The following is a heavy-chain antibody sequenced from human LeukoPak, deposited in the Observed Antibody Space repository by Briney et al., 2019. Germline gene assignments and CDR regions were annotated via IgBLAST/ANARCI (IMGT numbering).Heavy chain of an antibody. CDR1: GCTFSSYA. J-gene: IGHJ4*02. V-gene: IGHV3-23*01. Sequence: GGSLRLSCVASGCTFSSYAMSWVRQAPGKGLEWVSAISGSGGSTYYADSVKGRFTISRDKSKNTLYLQMNSLRAEDTAVYYCAKGVVVVPAAIDYWGQGTLVTVSS. D-gene: IGHD2-2*01. CDR2: ISGSGGST. CDR3: AKGVVVVPAAIDY.